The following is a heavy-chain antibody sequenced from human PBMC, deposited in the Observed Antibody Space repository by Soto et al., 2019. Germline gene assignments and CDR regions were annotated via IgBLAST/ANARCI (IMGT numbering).Heavy chain of an antibody. D-gene: IGHD6-13*01. CDR2: INHSGST. V-gene: IGHV4-34*01. J-gene: IGHJ3*02. Sequence: SETLSLTCAVYGGSFSGYYWSWIRQPPGKGLEWIGEINHSGSTNYNPSLKSRVTISVDTSKNQFSLKLSSVTAADTAVFSCARGQGIAAAGAFDIWGQGTMVTVSS. CDR3: ARGQGIAAAGAFDI. CDR1: GGSFSGYY.